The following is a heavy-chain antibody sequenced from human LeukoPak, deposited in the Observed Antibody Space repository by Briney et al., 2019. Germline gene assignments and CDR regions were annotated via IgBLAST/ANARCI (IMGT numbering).Heavy chain of an antibody. CDR2: IYYSGST. CDR1: GGSISSSSYY. Sequence: SETLSLTCTVSGGSISSSSYYWGWIRQPPGKGLEWIGSIYYSGSTYYNPSLKSRVTISVDTSKNQFSLKLSSVTAADTAVYYCARDGLAVAGVDYWGQGTLVTVSS. CDR3: ARDGLAVAGVDY. D-gene: IGHD6-19*01. J-gene: IGHJ4*02. V-gene: IGHV4-39*07.